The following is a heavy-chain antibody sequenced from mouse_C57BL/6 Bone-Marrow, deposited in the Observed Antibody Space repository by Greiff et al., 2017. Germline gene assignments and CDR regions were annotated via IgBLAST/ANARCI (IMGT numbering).Heavy chain of an antibody. Sequence: VQLQQPGAELVKPGASVKLSCKASGYTFTSYWMQWVKQRPGQGLEWIGEIDPSDSYTNYNQKFKGKATLTVDTSSSTAYMQLSSLTSDDSAVYYCARGRLLRPYYYAMDYWGQGTSVTVSS. CDR1: GYTFTSYW. CDR3: ARGRLLRPYYYAMDY. V-gene: IGHV1-50*01. D-gene: IGHD1-2*01. J-gene: IGHJ4*01. CDR2: IDPSDSYT.